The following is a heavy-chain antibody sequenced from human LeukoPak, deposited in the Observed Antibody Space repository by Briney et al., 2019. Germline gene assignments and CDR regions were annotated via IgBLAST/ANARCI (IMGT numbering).Heavy chain of an antibody. CDR1: GYSFTNYW. CDR2: IYPGDSGT. J-gene: IGHJ3*02. V-gene: IGHV5-51*01. D-gene: IGHD3-10*01. Sequence: GESLKISCKGSGYSFTNYWIGWVRQMPGKGLEWMGIIYPGDSGTRYSPSFQGQVIISADKSISTAYLQWSSPEASDTAIYYCARTYGSGTYYNRVGAFDIWGQGSMVTVSS. CDR3: ARTYGSGTYYNRVGAFDI.